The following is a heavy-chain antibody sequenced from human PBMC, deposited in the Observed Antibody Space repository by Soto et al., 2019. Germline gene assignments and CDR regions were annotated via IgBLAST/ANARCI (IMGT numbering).Heavy chain of an antibody. D-gene: IGHD2-2*01. CDR2: IGASGGDT. J-gene: IGHJ4*02. Sequence: GGSLRLSCAASGFTFSSYAMSWVRQAPGKGLQWVSAIGASGGDTYYADSVKGRFTISRDNSKNTLYLQMNSLRADDTAVFYFTRGLTTSCWQYCRQGTPVTGSS. V-gene: IGHV3-23*01. CDR3: TRGLTTSCWQY. CDR1: GFTFSSYA.